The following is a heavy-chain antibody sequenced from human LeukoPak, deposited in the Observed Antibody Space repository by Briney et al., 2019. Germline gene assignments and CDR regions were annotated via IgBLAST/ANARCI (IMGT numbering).Heavy chain of an antibody. CDR3: AKDDIAYGMDV. Sequence: GGSLRLSCAASGFTFSSYAMSWVRQAPGKGLEWVSAISSSGGSTYYADSLKGRFTISRDNSKNPLYLQMNSLRAEDTAVYYCAKDDIAYGMDVWGQGTTVTVSS. V-gene: IGHV3-23*01. CDR2: ISSSGGST. CDR1: GFTFSSYA. D-gene: IGHD2-15*01. J-gene: IGHJ6*02.